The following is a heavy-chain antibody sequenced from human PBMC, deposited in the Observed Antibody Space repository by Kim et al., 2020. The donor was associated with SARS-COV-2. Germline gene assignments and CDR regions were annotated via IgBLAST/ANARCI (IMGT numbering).Heavy chain of an antibody. CDR3: ARAMAPPYCSSTSCHHSLHGMDV. J-gene: IGHJ6*02. D-gene: IGHD2-2*01. V-gene: IGHV3-13*04. Sequence: GGSLRLSCAASGFTFSSYDMHWVRQATGKGLEWVSAIGTAGDTYYPGSVKGRSTISRENAKNSLYLQMNSLRAGDTAVYYCARAMAPPYCSSTSCHHSLHGMDVWGQGTTVTVSS. CDR1: GFTFSSYD. CDR2: IGTAGDT.